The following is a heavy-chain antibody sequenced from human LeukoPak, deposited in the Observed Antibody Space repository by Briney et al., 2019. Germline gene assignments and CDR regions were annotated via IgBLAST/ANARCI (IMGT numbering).Heavy chain of an antibody. V-gene: IGHV4-4*07. D-gene: IGHD3-16*01. J-gene: IGHJ6*03. CDR3: ARDLMTNYYYYYYMDV. CDR2: IYTSGST. Sequence: SETLSLTCTVSGGSISSYYWSWIRQPAGKGLEWIGRIYTSGSTNYNPSLKSRVTMSVDTSKNQLSLKLSSVTAADTAVYYCARDLMTNYYYYYYMDVWGKGTTVTVSS. CDR1: GGSISSYY.